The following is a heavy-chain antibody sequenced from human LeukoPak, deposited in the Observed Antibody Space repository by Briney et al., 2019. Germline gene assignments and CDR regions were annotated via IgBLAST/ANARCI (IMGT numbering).Heavy chain of an antibody. V-gene: IGHV4-30-4*01. CDR1: GGSISSGDYY. D-gene: IGHD1-14*01. J-gene: IGHJ6*03. Sequence: SQTLSLTCTVSGGSISSGDYYWSWIRQPPGKGLEWIGYIYYSGSTYYNPSLKSRVTISVDTSKNQFSLKLSSVTAADTAVYYCARAGLGIENYYYYMDVWGKGTTVTVSS. CDR3: ARAGLGIENYYYYMDV. CDR2: IYYSGST.